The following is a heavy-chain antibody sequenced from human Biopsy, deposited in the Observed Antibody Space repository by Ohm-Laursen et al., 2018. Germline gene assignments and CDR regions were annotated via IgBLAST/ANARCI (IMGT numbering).Heavy chain of an antibody. J-gene: IGHJ6*02. D-gene: IGHD4-11*01. Sequence: GTLSLTCIVSGDSVTKYYWSWIRQPPGKRLEWIGHIYYSVMTNYNPSLQSRVSISVDTSRNQVSLTLSSVTAADTAVYYCARDSGILNYGNFKYYHYYGMDVWGQGTKVTVSS. CDR1: GDSVTKYY. CDR2: IYYSVMT. CDR3: ARDSGILNYGNFKYYHYYGMDV. V-gene: IGHV4-59*02.